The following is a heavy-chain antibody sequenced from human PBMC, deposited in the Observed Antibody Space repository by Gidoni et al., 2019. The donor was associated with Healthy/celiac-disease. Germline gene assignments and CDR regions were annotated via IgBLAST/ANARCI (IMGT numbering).Heavy chain of an antibody. CDR2: IYTSGST. J-gene: IGHJ3*02. CDR1: GGPISRGSYY. D-gene: IGHD3-22*01. CDR3: AIITLDAFDI. V-gene: IGHV4-61*02. Sequence: QVQLQESGPGLVKPSQTLSLTCTVSGGPISRGSYYWSWIRQPAGKGLEWIGRIYTSGSTNYNPSLKSRVTISVDTSKNQFSLKLSSVTAADTAVYYCAIITLDAFDIWGQGTMVTVSS.